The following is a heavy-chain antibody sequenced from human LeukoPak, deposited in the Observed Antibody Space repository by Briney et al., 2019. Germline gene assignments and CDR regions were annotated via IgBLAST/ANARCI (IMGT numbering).Heavy chain of an antibody. CDR1: GFTFSSYG. V-gene: IGHV3-33*01. CDR2: IWYDGSNK. D-gene: IGHD3-10*01. J-gene: IGHJ6*04. Sequence: GGSLRLSCAASGFTFSSYGMHWVRQAPGKGLEWVAVIWYDGSNKYYADSVKGRFTISRDNSKNTLCLQMNSLRAEDTAVYYCARDSGYYGSGVGGRRGMDVWGKGTTVTVSS. CDR3: ARDSGYYGSGVGGRRGMDV.